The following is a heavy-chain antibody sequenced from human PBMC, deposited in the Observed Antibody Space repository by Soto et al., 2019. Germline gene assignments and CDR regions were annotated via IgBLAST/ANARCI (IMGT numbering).Heavy chain of an antibody. Sequence: GAEVKKPGESLKISCKGSGFSFTSYWIAWVRQMPGKGLEWMGIIYPGDSDTRYSPSFQGQVTISADKSISTAYLQWSSLTASDTAIYYCARQPVEYSTLGSDYWGQGTLVTVSS. J-gene: IGHJ4*02. V-gene: IGHV5-51*01. CDR1: GFSFTSYW. CDR3: ARQPVEYSTLGSDY. CDR2: IYPGDSDT. D-gene: IGHD6-6*01.